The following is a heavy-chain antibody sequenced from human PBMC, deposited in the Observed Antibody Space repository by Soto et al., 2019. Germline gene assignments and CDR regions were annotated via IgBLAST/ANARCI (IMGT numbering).Heavy chain of an antibody. CDR1: GYTFTSYD. D-gene: IGHD1-1*01. CDR2: MNPNSGNT. Sequence: QVQLVQSGAEVKKPGASVKVSCKASGYTFTSYDINWVRQATGQGLEWMGWMNPNSGNTGYAQKFQRRVTMTTNTPISTAHMELSSPRSEDTAVYYCARERTGTASMDVWGQGTTVTVSS. CDR3: ARERTGTASMDV. J-gene: IGHJ6*02. V-gene: IGHV1-8*01.